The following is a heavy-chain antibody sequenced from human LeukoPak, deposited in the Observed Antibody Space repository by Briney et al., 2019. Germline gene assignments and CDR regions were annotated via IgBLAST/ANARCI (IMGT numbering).Heavy chain of an antibody. CDR3: AGGRSHCSGGSCYPFFDY. D-gene: IGHD2-15*01. CDR2: ISSSSSYI. Sequence: PGGSLRLSCAASGFTFSSYSMNWVRQAPGKGLEWVSSISSSSSYIYYADSVKGRFTISRDNAKNSLYLQMNSLRAEDTAVYYCAGGRSHCSGGSCYPFFDYWGQGTLVTVSS. J-gene: IGHJ4*02. V-gene: IGHV3-21*01. CDR1: GFTFSSYS.